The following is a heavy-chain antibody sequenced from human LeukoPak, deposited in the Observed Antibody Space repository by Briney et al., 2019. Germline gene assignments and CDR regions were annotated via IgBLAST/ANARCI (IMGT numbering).Heavy chain of an antibody. CDR2: ISSDSGTI. Sequence: GGSLRLSCVASGFTFSPHSMIWVRQAPGKGLGWVSYISSDSGTIYDADSVKGRFTISRDNAKDSLYLQMNSLRVDDTAVYYCARIRLDGFWLDPWGQGTLVTVSS. CDR1: GFTFSPHS. CDR3: ARIRLDGFWLDP. V-gene: IGHV3-48*04. D-gene: IGHD2-2*03. J-gene: IGHJ5*02.